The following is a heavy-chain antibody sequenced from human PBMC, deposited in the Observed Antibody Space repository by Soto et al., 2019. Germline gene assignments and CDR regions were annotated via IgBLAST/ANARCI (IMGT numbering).Heavy chain of an antibody. CDR2: MNPNSGNP. V-gene: IGHV1-8*01. CDR3: AREKGSSGFDP. CDR1: GYTFTSYD. Sequence: ASVKVSCKASGYTFTSYDINWGRQATGQGLEYLGWMNPNSGNPGYAQKFQGRVTMTRNTSISTAYMELSSLRSEDTAVYYCAREKGSSGFDPWGQGTLVTVSS. J-gene: IGHJ5*02. D-gene: IGHD6-6*01.